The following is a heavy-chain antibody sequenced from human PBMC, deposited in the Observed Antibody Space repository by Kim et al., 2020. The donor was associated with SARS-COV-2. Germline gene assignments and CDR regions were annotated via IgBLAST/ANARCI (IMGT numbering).Heavy chain of an antibody. V-gene: IGHV3-33*01. D-gene: IGHD1-26*01. J-gene: IGHJ4*02. CDR3: ARVTLGATAYFDY. Sequence: YADSVKGRFTISRDNSKNTLYLQMNSLRAEDTAVYYCARVTLGATAYFDYWGQGTLVTVSS.